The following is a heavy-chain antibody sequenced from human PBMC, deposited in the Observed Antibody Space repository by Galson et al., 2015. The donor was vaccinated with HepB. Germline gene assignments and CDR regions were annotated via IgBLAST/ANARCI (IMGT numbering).Heavy chain of an antibody. D-gene: IGHD6-19*01. CDR1: GFIFNTYW. CDR2: IMEDGSEK. CDR3: AREASQVVGTTRNAFDI. J-gene: IGHJ3*02. Sequence: SLRLSCAASGFIFNTYWMSWVRQAPGKGLEWVADIMEDGSEKYYVDSVKGRFTISRDNAKNSLYLQMNSLRPEDTAVYYCAREASQVVGTTRNAFDIWGQGTMVTVSS. V-gene: IGHV3-7*03.